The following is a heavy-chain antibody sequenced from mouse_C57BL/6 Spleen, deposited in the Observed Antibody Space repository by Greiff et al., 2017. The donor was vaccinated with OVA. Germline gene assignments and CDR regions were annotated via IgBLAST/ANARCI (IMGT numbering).Heavy chain of an antibody. CDR2: ISYCGTT. CDR1: GSSITSDY. V-gene: IGHV3-8*01. CDR3: AREAYSNPYAMDY. D-gene: IGHD2-5*01. Sequence: EVQLMESGPGLAKPSQTLSLTCSVTGSSITSDYWHWIRKFPGNKLEYMGYISYCGTTYYNPSLNNRISITRDTSKNQYYLQLKSVTTEDTATYYCAREAYSNPYAMDYWGQGTSVTVSS. J-gene: IGHJ4*01.